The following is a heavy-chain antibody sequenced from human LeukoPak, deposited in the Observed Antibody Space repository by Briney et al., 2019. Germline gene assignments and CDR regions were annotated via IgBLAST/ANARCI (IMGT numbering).Heavy chain of an antibody. V-gene: IGHV4-59*08. D-gene: IGHD5-18*01. CDR2: IYYTGST. Sequence: SETLSLTCTVSGGSISHYYWTWIRQPPWKGLEWIGYIYYTGSTKYNPSLKSRVTISVDTSKNQFSLKLSSVTAADTAVYYCASRGYSYGYRHYYYYMDVWGKGTTVTVSS. J-gene: IGHJ6*03. CDR1: GGSISHYY. CDR3: ASRGYSYGYRHYYYYMDV.